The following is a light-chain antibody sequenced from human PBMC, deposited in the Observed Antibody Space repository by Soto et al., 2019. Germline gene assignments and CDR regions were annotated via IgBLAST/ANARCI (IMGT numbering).Light chain of an antibody. J-gene: IGKJ2*01. V-gene: IGKV1-39*01. CDR1: QPISSS. CDR2: AAS. Sequence: DIQMTQSPASLSASVGDRVAITCRASQPISSSLNWYQQKPGQAPTLLIYAASNLQSGVPSRFSGSGSGTDFTLTISSLELEDFATYYCQQTRGAPRTFGPGTKLEIK. CDR3: QQTRGAPRT.